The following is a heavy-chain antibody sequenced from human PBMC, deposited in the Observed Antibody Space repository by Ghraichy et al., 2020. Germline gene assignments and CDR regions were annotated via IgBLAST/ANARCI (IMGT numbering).Heavy chain of an antibody. CDR3: ARLNYYGSGPLDY. V-gene: IGHV4-4*02. CDR1: GGSISSSNW. CDR2: IYHSGST. J-gene: IGHJ4*02. D-gene: IGHD3-10*01. Sequence: GSLRLSCAVSGGSISSSNWWSWVRQPPGKGLEWIGEIYHSGSTNYNPSLKSRVTISVDKSKNQFSLKLSSVTAADTAVYYCARLNYYGSGPLDYWGQGTLVTVSS.